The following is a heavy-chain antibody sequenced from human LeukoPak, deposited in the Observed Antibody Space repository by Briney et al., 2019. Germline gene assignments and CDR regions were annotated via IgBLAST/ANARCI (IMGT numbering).Heavy chain of an antibody. V-gene: IGHV3-23*01. CDR1: GFTFSNYA. CDR2: MSGSGGST. Sequence: GGSLRLSCAASGFTFSNYAMSWVRQAPGKGLEWVSSMSGSGGSTYYADSVKGRFAISRDNSKNTLYLQMNNLRAEDTALYYCAKNQGQWLVPVDYWGQGTLVTVSS. D-gene: IGHD6-19*01. CDR3: AKNQGQWLVPVDY. J-gene: IGHJ4*02.